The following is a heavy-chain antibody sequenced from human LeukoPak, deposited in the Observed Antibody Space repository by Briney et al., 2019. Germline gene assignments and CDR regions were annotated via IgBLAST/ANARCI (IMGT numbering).Heavy chain of an antibody. V-gene: IGHV3-30*18. Sequence: PGRSLRLSCAASGFIFSSFGMHWVRQAPGKGLEWVAVISYDGRDKHYADSVKGRFTFSRDNSKNTLYLQMDSLRTEDTAVYYCAKDRGDYGSGSYYRNWFDPWGQGTLVTVSS. CDR2: ISYDGRDK. CDR3: AKDRGDYGSGSYYRNWFDP. D-gene: IGHD3-10*01. CDR1: GFIFSSFG. J-gene: IGHJ5*02.